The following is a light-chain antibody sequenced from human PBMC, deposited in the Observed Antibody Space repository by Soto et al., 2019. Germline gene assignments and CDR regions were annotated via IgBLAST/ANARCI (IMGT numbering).Light chain of an antibody. Sequence: DIQMTQSTSSLSASVGDRVTITCRASQGIRNYLAWYQQKPGKVPKLLIYGASTLQSGVPSRFSGSGSGTDFTLTISSLQPEDVATYYCQKYNSAPKTFGQGTKVDIK. V-gene: IGKV1-27*01. CDR1: QGIRNY. CDR3: QKYNSAPKT. J-gene: IGKJ1*01. CDR2: GAS.